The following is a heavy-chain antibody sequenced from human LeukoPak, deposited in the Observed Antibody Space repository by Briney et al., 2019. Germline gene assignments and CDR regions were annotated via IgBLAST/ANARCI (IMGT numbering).Heavy chain of an antibody. V-gene: IGHV3-74*01. D-gene: IGHD2-21*01. CDR2: INSDGSST. Sequence: GGSLRLSCAASGFSFSNYWMHWVRHAPGKGLVWVSRINSDGSSTTYADSVKGRFTISRDNAKNTLYLQMNSLRAEDTAVYYCARDGVEFYNWFDPWSQRTLVTVSS. J-gene: IGHJ5*02. CDR3: ARDGVEFYNWFDP. CDR1: GFSFSNYW.